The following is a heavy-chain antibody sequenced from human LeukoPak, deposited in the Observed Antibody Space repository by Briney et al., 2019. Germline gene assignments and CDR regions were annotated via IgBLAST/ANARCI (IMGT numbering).Heavy chain of an antibody. CDR1: GFTFSRHD. CDR2: XXYDGGSK. J-gene: IGHJ4*02. CDR3: AKTYFYGSGSRYYFDY. V-gene: IGHV3-30*18. Sequence: GGSLRLSCAASGFTFSRHDMHWVRQAPGKGXXXXXXXXYDGGSKXXXDXXXXXFTIXRDNSRDTLYLQMNSLRAEDTAVYYCAKTYFYGSGSRYYFDYWGQGTLVTVSS. D-gene: IGHD3-10*01.